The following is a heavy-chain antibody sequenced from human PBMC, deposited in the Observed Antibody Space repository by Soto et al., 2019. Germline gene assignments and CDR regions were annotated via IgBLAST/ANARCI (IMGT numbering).Heavy chain of an antibody. CDR1: GFTFSSYG. J-gene: IGHJ4*02. CDR2: ISYDGSNK. D-gene: IGHD6-19*01. CDR3: AKVLGAGTGY. V-gene: IGHV3-30*18. Sequence: QVQLVESGGGVVQPGRSLRLSCAASGFTFSSYGMHWVRQAPGKGLEWVAVISYDGSNKYYADSVKGRFTISRDNSKNKLYLQMNSLRAEDTAVYYCAKVLGAGTGYWGQGTLVTVSS.